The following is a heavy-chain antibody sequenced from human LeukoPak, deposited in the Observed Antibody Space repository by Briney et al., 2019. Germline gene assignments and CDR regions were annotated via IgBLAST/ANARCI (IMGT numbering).Heavy chain of an antibody. CDR3: ARGGVGATTYVWFDP. V-gene: IGHV1-46*01. D-gene: IGHD1-26*01. J-gene: IGHJ5*02. CDR1: GYTFTCYG. Sequence: ASVKVSCKASGYTFTCYGISWVRQAPGQGLECMCIINPSGGSTSSAQKFQGRVTMTRDMSTSTVYMELRSLRSKATAVYYCARGGVGATTYVWFDPWGQGTLVTVSS. CDR2: INPSGGST.